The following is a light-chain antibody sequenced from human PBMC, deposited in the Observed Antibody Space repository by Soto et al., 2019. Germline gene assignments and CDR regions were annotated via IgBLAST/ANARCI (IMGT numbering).Light chain of an antibody. Sequence: DIQMTQSPSTLSGAVGDRATSTCRASQTISSWLAWYQQKPGKAPKLLIYKASTLKSGVPSRFSGSGSGTEFTLTISSLQPDDFATYYCQHYNSYSEAFGQGTKVDIK. J-gene: IGKJ1*01. CDR2: KAS. CDR1: QTISSW. CDR3: QHYNSYSEA. V-gene: IGKV1-5*03.